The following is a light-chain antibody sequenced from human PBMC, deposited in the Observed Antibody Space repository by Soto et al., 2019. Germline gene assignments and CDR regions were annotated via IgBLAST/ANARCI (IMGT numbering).Light chain of an antibody. CDR2: LEGSGSY. V-gene: IGLV4-60*02. Sequence: QLVLTQSSSASASLGSSVKLTCTLSSGHSSYIIAWHQQQPGKAPRYLMKLEGSGSYNKGSGVPDRFSGSSSGADRYLTISSRQFEDEADYYCETWDRNTWVFGGGTKLTVL. CDR3: ETWDRNTWV. J-gene: IGLJ3*02. CDR1: SGHSSYI.